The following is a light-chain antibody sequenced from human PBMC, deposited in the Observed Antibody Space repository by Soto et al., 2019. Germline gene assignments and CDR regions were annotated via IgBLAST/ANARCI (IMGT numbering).Light chain of an antibody. CDR3: QTWDTGIRV. Sequence: QPVLTQSPSASASLGASVKLTCTLSSGHSNYVIAWHQQQPEKGPRYLMKLNSDGSHSKGDGIPDRFSGSSSGAERYLTICSLQSEDEADYYCQTWDTGIRVFGGGTKLTVL. CDR2: LNSDGSH. V-gene: IGLV4-69*01. J-gene: IGLJ2*01. CDR1: SGHSNYV.